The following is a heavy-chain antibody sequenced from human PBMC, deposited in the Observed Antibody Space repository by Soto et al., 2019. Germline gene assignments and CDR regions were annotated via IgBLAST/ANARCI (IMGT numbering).Heavy chain of an antibody. CDR1: GFTFDDYA. V-gene: IGHV3-9*01. CDR3: AKGLRALLTYETDI. J-gene: IGHJ3*02. CDR2: ISWNSGSI. D-gene: IGHD4-17*01. Sequence: PGGSLRLSCAASGFTFDDYAMHWVRQAPGKGLEWVSGISWNSGSIGYADSVKGRFTISRDNAKNSLYLQMNSLRAEDTALYYCAKGLRALLTYETDIWGQGTMVTVSS.